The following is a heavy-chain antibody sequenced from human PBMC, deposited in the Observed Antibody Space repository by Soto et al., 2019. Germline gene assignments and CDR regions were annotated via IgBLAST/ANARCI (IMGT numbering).Heavy chain of an antibody. CDR3: ASRFGESRYYYYYYGMDV. D-gene: IGHD3-10*01. CDR2: IIPIFGTA. CDR1: GGTFSSYA. J-gene: IGHJ6*02. V-gene: IGHV1-69*06. Sequence: ASVKVSCKASGGTFSSYAISWVRQAPGQGLEWMGGIIPIFGTANYAQKFQGRVTITADKSTSTAYMELSSLRSEDTAVYYCASRFGESRYYYYYYGMDVWGQGTTVTVS.